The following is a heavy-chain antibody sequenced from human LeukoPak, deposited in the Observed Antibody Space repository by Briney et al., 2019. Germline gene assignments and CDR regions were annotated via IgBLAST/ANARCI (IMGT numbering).Heavy chain of an antibody. J-gene: IGHJ4*02. CDR3: ARGPICSSASCYNGDFDY. CDR1: GGSISSYY. Sequence: SETLSLTCTVSGGSISSYYWSWLRQPAGKGLEWVGRIYTSGSTNYNPSLKSRVTMSVDTSKNQFSLKLSSVTAADTAVYYCARGPICSSASCYNGDFDYWGQGTLVTVSS. CDR2: IYTSGST. V-gene: IGHV4-4*07. D-gene: IGHD2-2*01.